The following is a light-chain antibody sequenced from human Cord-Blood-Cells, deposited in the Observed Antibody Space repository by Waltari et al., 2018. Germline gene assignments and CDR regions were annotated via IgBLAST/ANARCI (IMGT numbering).Light chain of an antibody. CDR2: DAS. CDR3: QQYDNLPYT. V-gene: IGKV1-33*01. Sequence: DIQMTQSPSSLSASVGARVTITWQASQDISNYLKWYQQKPGKAPKLLIYDASNLEKGVPSRFSGSGSGTDFTFTISSLQPEDIATYYCQQYDNLPYTFGQGTKLEIK. CDR1: QDISNY. J-gene: IGKJ2*01.